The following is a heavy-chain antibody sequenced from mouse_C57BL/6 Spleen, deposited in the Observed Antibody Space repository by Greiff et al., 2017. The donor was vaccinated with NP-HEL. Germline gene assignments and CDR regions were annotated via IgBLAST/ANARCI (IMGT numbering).Heavy chain of an antibody. Sequence: EVMLVESGGDLVKPGGSLKLSCAASGFTFSSYGMSWVRQTPDKRLEWVATISSGGSYTYYPDSVKGRYTISRDNAKNTLYLQMSSLKSEDTAMDYGERRLDSSGPLYAMDYWGQGTSVTVSS. CDR3: ERRLDSSGPLYAMDY. CDR2: ISSGGSYT. D-gene: IGHD3-2*02. V-gene: IGHV5-6*02. CDR1: GFTFSSYG. J-gene: IGHJ4*01.